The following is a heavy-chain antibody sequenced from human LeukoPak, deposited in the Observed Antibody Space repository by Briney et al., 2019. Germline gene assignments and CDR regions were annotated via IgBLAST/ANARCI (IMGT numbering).Heavy chain of an antibody. D-gene: IGHD2-15*01. CDR2: INHSGHT. CDR1: GGSFSDYY. Sequence: SETLSLTCAVYGGSFSDYYWSWIRQPPGKGLEWIGEINHSGHTNYNPPLKSRVTISVDTSKNQFSLRIISVTAADTAVYYCARVRVAVGVDYWGQGNLVTVSS. CDR3: ARVRVAVGVDY. J-gene: IGHJ4*02. V-gene: IGHV4-34*01.